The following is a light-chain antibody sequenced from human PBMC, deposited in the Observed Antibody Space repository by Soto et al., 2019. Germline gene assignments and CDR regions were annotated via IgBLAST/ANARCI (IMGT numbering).Light chain of an antibody. CDR2: EGS. V-gene: IGLV2-23*01. J-gene: IGLJ3*02. CDR1: SSDVGSDNL. Sequence: QSALTQPASVSGSPGQSITISCTGTSSDVGSDNLVSWYHQHPGKAPQLMIYEGSKQPSGVSNRFSGSKSGNTASLTISGLQAEDEADYYCCSYAGRSPLWVFVGGTKLTVL. CDR3: CSYAGRSPLWV.